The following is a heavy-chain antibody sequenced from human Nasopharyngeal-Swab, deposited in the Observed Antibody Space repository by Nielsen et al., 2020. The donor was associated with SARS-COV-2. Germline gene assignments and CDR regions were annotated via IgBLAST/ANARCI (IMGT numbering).Heavy chain of an antibody. CDR3: AKLLKALVAAWKDAFDI. Sequence: GGSLRLSCAASGFTFSSYAMSWVRQAPGKGLEWVSAISGSGGSTYYADSVKGRFTISRDNSKNTLYLQMNSLRAEDTAVYYCAKLLKALVAAWKDAFDIWGQGTMVTVSS. J-gene: IGHJ3*02. D-gene: IGHD2-15*01. CDR2: ISGSGGST. V-gene: IGHV3-23*01. CDR1: GFTFSSYA.